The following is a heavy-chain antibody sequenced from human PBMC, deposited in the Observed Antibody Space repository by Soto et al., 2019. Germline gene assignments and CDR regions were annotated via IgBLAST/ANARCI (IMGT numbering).Heavy chain of an antibody. CDR2: IYYSGAT. V-gene: IGHV4-39*01. CDR1: GGSIGRSAHY. J-gene: IGHJ5*02. D-gene: IGHD2-15*01. CDR3: ARQPDLVYCRGGSCMASWFDP. Sequence: QLQLQESGPGLVKPSETLSLTCTVSGGSIGRSAHYWGWIRQSPAKGLEWIGTIYYSGATYYNPSLKTRLAVPXXXAXXQFSVRLSCVTAADTAIYCCARQPDLVYCRGGSCMASWFDPWGRGTLVTVSS.